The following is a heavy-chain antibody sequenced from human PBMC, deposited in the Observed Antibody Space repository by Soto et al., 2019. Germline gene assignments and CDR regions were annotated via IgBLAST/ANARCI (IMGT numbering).Heavy chain of an antibody. J-gene: IGHJ6*02. Sequence: ASVKVSCKASGYSFSTHSIHWFRQAPGQGLEWMGWINGGNGNTKYSQKFRDRVTITRDASASTGYMELSSLRSEDTAVYYCARGKGMEENYYYYGMDVWGQGTTVTVSS. CDR3: ARGKGMEENYYYYGMDV. D-gene: IGHD1-1*01. V-gene: IGHV1-3*01. CDR1: GYSFSTHS. CDR2: INGGNGNT.